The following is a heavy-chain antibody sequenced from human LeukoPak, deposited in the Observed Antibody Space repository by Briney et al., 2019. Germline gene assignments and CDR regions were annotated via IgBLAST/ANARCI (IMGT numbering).Heavy chain of an antibody. CDR2: TYYRSKWYN. CDR3: ARGLYDSSGYYYP. V-gene: IGHV6-1*01. D-gene: IGHD3-22*01. CDR1: GDSVSSNSAA. Sequence: QTLSLTCAISGDSVSSNSAAWNWIRQSPSRGLEWLGRTYYRSKWYNDYAVSVKSRITINPDTSKNQFSLKLSSVTAADTAVYYCARGLYDSSGYYYPWGQGTLVTVSS. J-gene: IGHJ5*02.